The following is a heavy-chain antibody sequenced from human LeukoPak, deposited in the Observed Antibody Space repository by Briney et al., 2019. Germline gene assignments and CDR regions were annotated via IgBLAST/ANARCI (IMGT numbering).Heavy chain of an antibody. CDR2: ISWNSVGI. D-gene: IGHD6-13*01. Sequence: GGSLRLSCAASGFTFDDYAMHWVRQVPGKGPEWVSGISWNSVGIVYADSVKGRFTISRDNAKNSLHLQMNSLRAEDTALYHCARERSTSNWYGTPDFDYWGQGILVTVSS. CDR3: ARERSTSNWYGTPDFDY. J-gene: IGHJ4*02. V-gene: IGHV3-9*01. CDR1: GFTFDDYA.